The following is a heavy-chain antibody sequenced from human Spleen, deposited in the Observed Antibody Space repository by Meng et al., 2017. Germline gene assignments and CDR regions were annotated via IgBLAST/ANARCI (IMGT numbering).Heavy chain of an antibody. V-gene: IGHV3-23*01. CDR1: GLTFRKYA. J-gene: IGHJ4*02. D-gene: IGHD4-17*01. CDR3: ANEGDGDYSIDY. Sequence: GESLKISCAVSGLTFRKYAMSWIRQAPGKGLEWVSVISGIGDSTYYTDSVQGRFTISRENSKNRLYLQMNSLRAEDTAVYYCANEGDGDYSIDYWGQGTRVTVSS. CDR2: ISGIGDST.